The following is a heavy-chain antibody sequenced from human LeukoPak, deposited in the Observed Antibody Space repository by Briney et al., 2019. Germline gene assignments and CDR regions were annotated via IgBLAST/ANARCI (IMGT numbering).Heavy chain of an antibody. CDR3: ARGAVSYYYYYYGMDV. Sequence: GGSLRLSCAASGFTFSDYYMSWIRQAPGKGLEWVSYISSSSSYTNYADSVKGRFTISRDNAKNSQYLQMNSLRAEDTAVYYCARGAVSYYYYYYGMDVWGKGTAVTVSS. CDR2: ISSSSSYT. J-gene: IGHJ6*04. V-gene: IGHV3-11*06. CDR1: GFTFSDYY.